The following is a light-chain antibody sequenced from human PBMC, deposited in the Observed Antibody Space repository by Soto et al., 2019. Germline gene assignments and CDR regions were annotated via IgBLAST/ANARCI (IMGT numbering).Light chain of an antibody. CDR3: TSYTRSDIGV. V-gene: IGLV2-14*01. Sequence: QSALTQPASVSGSPGQSITISCTGTSSDVGDYDFVSWYQQRPGKAPKLIIYDVSNRPSGVSNRFSGSKSGNTASLTISGLQAEDEADYYCTSYTRSDIGVFGGGTKLTVL. J-gene: IGLJ3*02. CDR1: SSDVGDYDF. CDR2: DVS.